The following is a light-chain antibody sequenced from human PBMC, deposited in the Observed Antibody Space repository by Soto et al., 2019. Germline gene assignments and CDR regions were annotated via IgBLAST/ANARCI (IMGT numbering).Light chain of an antibody. J-gene: IGLJ1*01. CDR2: DVS. CDR1: SSDVGAFNY. CDR3: NSYTSNNTYV. Sequence: QSALTQPASVSGSPGQAITISCSGTSSDVGAFNYVSWYQQHPGKAPKLMIYDVSNRPSGVSNRFSGSKSGNTASLTISGLRAEDEAAYYCNSYTSNNTYVFGTGTQLTVL. V-gene: IGLV2-14*03.